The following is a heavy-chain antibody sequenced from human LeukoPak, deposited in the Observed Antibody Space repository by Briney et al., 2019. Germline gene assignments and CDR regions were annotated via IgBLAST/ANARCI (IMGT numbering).Heavy chain of an antibody. Sequence: AGGALTLSCAASGFTFSNYGIHWVRQVPGKGLEWVALIRYDGINKYYTDSVKGRCTISRDNSKNTLYLQMNSLRAEDTGVYFCAKDGTNYAADVWGNGNTVTVSS. V-gene: IGHV3-30*02. CDR2: IRYDGINK. J-gene: IGHJ6*04. CDR3: AKDGTNYAADV. CDR1: GFTFSNYG. D-gene: IGHD2-8*01.